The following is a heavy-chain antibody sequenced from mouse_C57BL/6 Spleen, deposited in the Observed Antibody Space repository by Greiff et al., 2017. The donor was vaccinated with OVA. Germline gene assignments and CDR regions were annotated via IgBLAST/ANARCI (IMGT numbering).Heavy chain of an antibody. CDR2: INPYNGGT. Sequence: EVKLMESGPVLVKPGASVKMSCKASGYTFTDYYMNWVKQSHGKSLEWIGVINPYNGGTSYNQKFKGKATLTVDKSSSTAYMELNSLTSEDSAVYYCARDYGSSYFAYWGQGTLVTVSA. CDR1: GYTFTDYY. V-gene: IGHV1-19*01. J-gene: IGHJ3*01. CDR3: ARDYGSSYFAY. D-gene: IGHD1-1*01.